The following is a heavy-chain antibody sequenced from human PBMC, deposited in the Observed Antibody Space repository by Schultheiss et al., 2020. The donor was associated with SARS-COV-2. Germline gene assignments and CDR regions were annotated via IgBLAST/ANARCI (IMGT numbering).Heavy chain of an antibody. D-gene: IGHD6-19*01. CDR2: IYYSGST. CDR3: ARLYSSGIKARYGYFDY. CDR1: GGSISSYY. J-gene: IGHJ4*02. Sequence: SETLSLTCTVSGGSISSYYWSWIRQHPGKGLEWIGYIYYSGSTYYNPSLKSRVTISVDTSKNQFSLKLSSVTAADTAVYYCARLYSSGIKARYGYFDYWGQGTLVTVSS. V-gene: IGHV4-59*08.